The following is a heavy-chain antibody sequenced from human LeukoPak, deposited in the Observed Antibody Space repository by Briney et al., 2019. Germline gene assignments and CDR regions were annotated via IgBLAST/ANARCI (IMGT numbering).Heavy chain of an antibody. D-gene: IGHD5-24*01. CDR1: GGTFSSYA. CDR2: IIPILGIA. V-gene: IGHV1-69*04. CDR3: AAREMAQQLGDY. Sequence: SVKVSCKASGGTFSSYATSWVRQAPGQGLEWMGRIIPILGIANYAQKFQGRVTITADKSTSTAYMELSSLRSEDTAVYYCAAREMAQQLGDYWGQGTLVTVSS. J-gene: IGHJ4*02.